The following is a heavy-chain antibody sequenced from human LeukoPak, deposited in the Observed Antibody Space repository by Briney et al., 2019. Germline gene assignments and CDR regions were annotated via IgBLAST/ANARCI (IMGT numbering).Heavy chain of an antibody. Sequence: PSETLSLTCAVSGGSISSSNWWSWVRQPPGKGLEWIGEIYHSGSTNYNPSLKSRVTISVDTSKNQFSLKLSSVTAADTAVYYCARGLRQLVRSWHYWGQGTLVTVSS. J-gene: IGHJ4*02. CDR3: ARGLRQLVRSWHY. V-gene: IGHV4-4*02. CDR1: GGSISSSNW. CDR2: IYHSGST. D-gene: IGHD6-6*01.